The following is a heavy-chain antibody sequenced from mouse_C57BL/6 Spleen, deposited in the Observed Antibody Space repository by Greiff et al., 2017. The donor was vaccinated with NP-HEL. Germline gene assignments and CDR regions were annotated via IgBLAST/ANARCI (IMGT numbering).Heavy chain of an antibody. J-gene: IGHJ2*01. Sequence: EVKLMESGGGLVKPGGSLKLSCAASGFTFSSYTMSWVRQTPEKRLEWVATISGGGGNTYYPDSVKGRFTISRDHAKNTLYLQMSSLRSEDTALYYCARHAPIYDGYPYVDYWGQGTTLTFSS. V-gene: IGHV5-9*01. CDR1: GFTFSSYT. CDR3: ARHAPIYDGYPYVDY. CDR2: ISGGGGNT. D-gene: IGHD2-3*01.